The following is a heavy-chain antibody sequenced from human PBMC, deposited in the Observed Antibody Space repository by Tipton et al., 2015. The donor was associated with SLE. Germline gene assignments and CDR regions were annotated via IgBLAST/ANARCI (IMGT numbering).Heavy chain of an antibody. D-gene: IGHD3-22*01. CDR3: AKDPSSSGYRYYFDY. Sequence: SLRLSCAASGFTFSSYAMSWVRQAPGKGLEWVSAISGSGGSTYYADSVKGRFTISRDNSKNTLYLQMNSLRAEDTAVYYCAKDPSSSGYRYYFDYWGQGTLVTVSS. J-gene: IGHJ4*02. V-gene: IGHV3-23*01. CDR2: ISGSGGST. CDR1: GFTFSSYA.